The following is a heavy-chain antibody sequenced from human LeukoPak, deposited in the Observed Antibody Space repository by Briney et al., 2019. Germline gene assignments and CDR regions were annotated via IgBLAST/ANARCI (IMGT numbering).Heavy chain of an antibody. CDR1: GGSISSYY. CDR3: ARGYYDILTGYRPGDAFDI. Sequence: PSETLSLTCTVSGGSISSYYWSWIRQPPGKGLKWIGNIYYSGYTTYSPSLRSRVTISVDTSKNQFSLKLSSVTAADTAVYYCARGYYDILTGYRPGDAFDIWGQGTMVTVSS. J-gene: IGHJ3*02. CDR2: IYYSGYT. V-gene: IGHV4-59*12. D-gene: IGHD3-9*01.